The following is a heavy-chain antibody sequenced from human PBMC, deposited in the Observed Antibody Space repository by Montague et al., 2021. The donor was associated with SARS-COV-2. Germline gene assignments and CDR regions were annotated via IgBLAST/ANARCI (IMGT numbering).Heavy chain of an antibody. CDR1: GGSISPYY. Sequence: SETLSLTCTVSGGSISPYYWSWFRQSPGKGLECIGYTSYSGSTNYNPSLTSRVTISIDTSKNQFSLKLNSVTAADTAVYYCASWGEYYDSPYYYHAMDVWGQGTTVTVSS. V-gene: IGHV4-59*12. D-gene: IGHD3-3*01. CDR3: ASWGEYYDSPYYYHAMDV. J-gene: IGHJ6*02. CDR2: TSYSGST.